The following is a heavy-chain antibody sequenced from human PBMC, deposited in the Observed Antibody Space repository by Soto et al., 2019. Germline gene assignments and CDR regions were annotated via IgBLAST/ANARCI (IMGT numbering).Heavy chain of an antibody. D-gene: IGHD3-16*01. J-gene: IGHJ4*02. Sequence: EEQLVESGGGLVQPGGSLRLSCAASGFTFGSFWMSWVRQAPGKGLEWVANIKEDGSEKNYVDSVEGRFTISRDNAKNSLYLQMNSLRAEDTAVYHCRIGHYSNSWDQGTLVTVSS. CDR2: IKEDGSEK. CDR3: RIGHYSNS. V-gene: IGHV3-7*01. CDR1: GFTFGSFW.